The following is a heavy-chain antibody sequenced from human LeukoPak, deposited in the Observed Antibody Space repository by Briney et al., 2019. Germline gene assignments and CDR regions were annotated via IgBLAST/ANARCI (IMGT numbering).Heavy chain of an antibody. CDR1: GGSHTDYF. V-gene: IGHV4-34*01. J-gene: IGHJ3*02. CDR3: ARDRVGGNRRDDSSI. Sequence: SETLSLTCAIHGGSHTDYFWTLIRQPPGKGLEWIGEINHGGVTHYSPSVRGRVTMSIDTSKNQFSLTLTSVTPADTAVYYCARDRVGGNRRDDSSIWAQGTTVTVSS. D-gene: IGHD1/OR15-1a*01. CDR2: INHGGVT.